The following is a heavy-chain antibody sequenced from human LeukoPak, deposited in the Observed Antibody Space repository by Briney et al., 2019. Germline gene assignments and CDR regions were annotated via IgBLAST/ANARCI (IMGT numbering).Heavy chain of an antibody. J-gene: IGHJ4*02. CDR2: IVIISSYI. V-gene: IGHV3-21*01. Sequence: GGSLRLSCAASGFTFSSYSMSWVRQAPGKGREWVSSIVIISSYIYYADSVKGRFTTSRDTAKNSLYLQMNSLRAEDTAVYYCARVIIAAAGTGGFDYWGQGTPVTVSS. D-gene: IGHD6-13*01. CDR1: GFTFSSYS. CDR3: ARVIIAAAGTGGFDY.